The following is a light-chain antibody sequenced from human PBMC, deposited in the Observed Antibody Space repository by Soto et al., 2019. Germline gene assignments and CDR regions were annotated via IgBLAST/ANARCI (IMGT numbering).Light chain of an antibody. J-gene: IGLJ1*01. CDR1: SSDVGGYDY. CDR3: SSYTSSSTDV. CDR2: EVS. Sequence: QSVLTQPASVSGSPGQSITISCTGTSSDVGGYDYVSWYQHHPGKAPKLTIYEVSNRPSGVSNRFSGSKSGNTASLTISGLQAEDEAEYYCSSYTSSSTDVFGTETKVTVL. V-gene: IGLV2-14*01.